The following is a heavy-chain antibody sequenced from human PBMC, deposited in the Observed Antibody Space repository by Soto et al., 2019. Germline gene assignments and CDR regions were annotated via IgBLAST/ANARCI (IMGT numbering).Heavy chain of an antibody. CDR1: ADRFPSQY. CDR2: INPSGGST. V-gene: IGHV1-46*03. CDR3: FRGAGTYCIGARSLHRHHSYFGH. Sequence: VSGSCKRGADRFPSQYMHWVRRAPGQGVEWMGIINPSGGSTSYAQKFQGRVTMTRDTSTSTVYMELSSLRSEDTAVYFCFRGAGTYCIGARSLHRHHSYFGHGG. D-gene: IGHD6-6*01. J-gene: IGHJ2*01.